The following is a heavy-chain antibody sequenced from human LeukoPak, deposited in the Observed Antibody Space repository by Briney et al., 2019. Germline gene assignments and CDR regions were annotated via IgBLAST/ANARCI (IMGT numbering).Heavy chain of an antibody. CDR3: ARDAQWLVPEGYFYYMDV. V-gene: IGHV3-21*01. CDR2: ISSRSTNI. D-gene: IGHD6-19*01. Sequence: GGSLRLSCAVSGITLSNYGMSRVRQAPGKGLERVSTISSRSTNIFYADSVKGRFTISRENAKNSLYLQMNSLGAEDTAVYYCARDAQWLVPEGYFYYMDVWGKGTTVTVSS. CDR1: GITLSNYG. J-gene: IGHJ6*03.